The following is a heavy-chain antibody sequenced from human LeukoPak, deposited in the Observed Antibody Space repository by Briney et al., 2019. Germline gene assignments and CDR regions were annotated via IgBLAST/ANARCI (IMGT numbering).Heavy chain of an antibody. CDR2: TYYRSKWYN. J-gene: IGHJ5*02. CDR1: GDSVPSNSAA. D-gene: IGHD2-2*01. Sequence: SQTLSLTCAISGDSVPSNSAAWNWIRQSPSRGLEWLGRTYYRSKWYNDYAVSVKSRITINPDTSKNQFSLQLNSVTPEDTAVYYCAREPACSTSCYERRYNWFDPWGQGTLVTVSS. CDR3: AREPACSTSCYERRYNWFDP. V-gene: IGHV6-1*01.